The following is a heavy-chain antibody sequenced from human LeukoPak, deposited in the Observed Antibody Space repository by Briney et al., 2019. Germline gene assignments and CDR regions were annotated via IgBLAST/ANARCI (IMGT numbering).Heavy chain of an antibody. CDR3: ARVYCSSTSCYTNEPYDY. CDR2: IIPIFGTA. J-gene: IGHJ4*02. D-gene: IGHD2-2*02. CDR1: GYTFTSYA. V-gene: IGHV1-69*05. Sequence: GASVKVSCKASGYTFTSYAISWVRQAPGQGLEWMGGIIPIFGTANYAQKFQGRVTITTDESTSTAYMELSSLRSEDTAVYYCARVYCSSTSCYTNEPYDYWGQGTLVTVSS.